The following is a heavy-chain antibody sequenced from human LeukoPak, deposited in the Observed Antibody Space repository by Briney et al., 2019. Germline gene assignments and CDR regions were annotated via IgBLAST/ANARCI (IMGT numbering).Heavy chain of an antibody. Sequence: SETLSLTCTVSGVSISSSNSYWGWIRQPPGKGLAWIGSIYYSGNTYYNASLKSQLSISIDTSKNQFSLRLTSVTAADTAVYYCARQTGSGLFILPGGQGTLVTVSS. CDR2: IYYSGNT. D-gene: IGHD3/OR15-3a*01. CDR1: GVSISSSNSY. V-gene: IGHV4-39*01. J-gene: IGHJ4*02. CDR3: ARQTGSGLFILP.